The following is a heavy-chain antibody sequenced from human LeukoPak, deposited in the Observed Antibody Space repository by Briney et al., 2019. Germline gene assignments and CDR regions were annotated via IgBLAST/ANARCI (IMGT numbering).Heavy chain of an antibody. D-gene: IGHD3-16*02. CDR3: ARADPYDYVWGSYRYRRAYFDY. V-gene: IGHV4-34*01. Sequence: PSETLSLTCAVYGGPFSGYYWSWIRQPPGKGLEWIGEINHSGSTNYNPSLKSRVTISVDTSKNQFSLKLSSVTAADTAVCYCARADPYDYVWGSYRYRRAYFDYWGQGTLVTVSS. J-gene: IGHJ4*02. CDR1: GGPFSGYY. CDR2: INHSGST.